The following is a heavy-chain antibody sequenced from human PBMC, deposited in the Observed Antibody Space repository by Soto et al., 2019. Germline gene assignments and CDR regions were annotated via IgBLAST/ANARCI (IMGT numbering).Heavy chain of an antibody. CDR1: GGTFSSYT. J-gene: IGHJ5*02. Sequence: QVQLVQSGAEVKKPGSSVKVSCKASGGTFSSYTISWVRQAPGQGLEWMGRIIPILGIANYAQKFQGRVTITADKSTSTAYMELSSLRSEDTAVYYCARLAPSRTPYSWFDPWGQGTLVTVSS. CDR3: ARLAPSRTPYSWFDP. CDR2: IIPILGIA. V-gene: IGHV1-69*02. D-gene: IGHD1-26*01.